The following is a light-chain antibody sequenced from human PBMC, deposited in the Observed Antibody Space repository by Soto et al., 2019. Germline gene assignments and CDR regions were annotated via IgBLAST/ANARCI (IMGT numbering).Light chain of an antibody. CDR3: CSYAGSYTHV. J-gene: IGLJ1*01. CDR1: SSDVGGYNF. Sequence: QSVLTQPRSVSGSPGQSVTISCTGTSSDVGGYNFVSWFQQHPGKAPKLIIYDDIKRPSGVPHHFSGSKSGNTASLTISGLQAEDEADYFCCSYAGSYTHVFGTGTKLTVL. V-gene: IGLV2-11*01. CDR2: DDI.